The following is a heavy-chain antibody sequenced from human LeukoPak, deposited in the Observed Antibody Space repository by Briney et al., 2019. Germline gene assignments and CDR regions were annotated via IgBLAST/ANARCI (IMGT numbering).Heavy chain of an antibody. Sequence: GGSLRLSCAASGFTFSSYGMHRVRQAPGKGLEWVAVISYDGSNKYYADSVKGRFTISRDNSKNTLYLQMNSLRAEDTAVYYCANTVVVYWGQGTLVTVSS. CDR3: ANTVVVY. V-gene: IGHV3-30*18. J-gene: IGHJ4*02. D-gene: IGHD4-23*01. CDR2: ISYDGSNK. CDR1: GFTFSSYG.